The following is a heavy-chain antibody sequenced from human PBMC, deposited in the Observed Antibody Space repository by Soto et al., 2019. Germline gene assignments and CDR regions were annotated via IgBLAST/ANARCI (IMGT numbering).Heavy chain of an antibody. D-gene: IGHD5-18*01. J-gene: IGHJ6*02. CDR2: IKQDGSEK. Sequence: GGSLRLSCAASGFTFSSYWMIWVRQAPGKGLEWVANIKQDGSEKYYVDSVKGRFTISRDNAKNSLYLQMNSLRAEDTAVYYCARDCGYSYGYYYYYGMDVWGQGTTVTVSS. V-gene: IGHV3-7*01. CDR1: GFTFSSYW. CDR3: ARDCGYSYGYYYYYGMDV.